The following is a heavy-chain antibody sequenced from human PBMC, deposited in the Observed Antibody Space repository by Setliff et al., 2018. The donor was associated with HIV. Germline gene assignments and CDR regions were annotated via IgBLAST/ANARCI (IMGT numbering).Heavy chain of an antibody. Sequence: SETLSLTCTVSGGSITSSRYYWGWIRQPPGKGLEWIGEIYHSGSTNYNPSLKSRVTISLDRSKTQFSLKLSSVTAADTAVYYCARSPLYSGYERYYFDYWGQGTLVTVSS. J-gene: IGHJ4*02. V-gene: IGHV4-39*07. D-gene: IGHD5-12*01. CDR2: IYHSGST. CDR3: ARSPLYSGYERYYFDY. CDR1: GGSITSSRYY.